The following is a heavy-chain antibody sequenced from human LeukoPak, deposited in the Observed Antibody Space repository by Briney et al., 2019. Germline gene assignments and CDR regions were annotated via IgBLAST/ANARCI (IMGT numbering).Heavy chain of an antibody. V-gene: IGHV3-23*01. CDR1: GFTFSTYG. J-gene: IGHJ4*02. D-gene: IGHD3-22*01. Sequence: PGGSLRLSCAASGFTFSTYGMSWVRQAPGKGLEWVSAIKGRFTISRDNSKNTLYLQMNSLRVEDTAIYYCTKGPFFYYDASGYNYFDSWGQGTLVTVSS. CDR3: TKGPFFYYDASGYNYFDS. CDR2: I.